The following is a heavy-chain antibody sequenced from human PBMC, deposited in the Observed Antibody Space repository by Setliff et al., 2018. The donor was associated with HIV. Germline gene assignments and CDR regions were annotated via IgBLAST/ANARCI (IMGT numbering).Heavy chain of an antibody. CDR2: INHSGST. J-gene: IGHJ4*02. Sequence: SETLSLTCAVYGGSFSGYCWSWIRQPPGKGLEWIGEINHSGSTNYNPSLKSRVTISVDTSKNQFSLRLSSVAAGDTAVYYCARSIVPVASGYYYFEYWGQGTLVTVSS. V-gene: IGHV4-34*01. D-gene: IGHD3-3*01. CDR3: ARSIVPVASGYYYFEY. CDR1: GGSFSGYC.